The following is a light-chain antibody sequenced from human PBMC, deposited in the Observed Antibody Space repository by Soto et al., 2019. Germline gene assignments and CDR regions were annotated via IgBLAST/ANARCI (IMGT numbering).Light chain of an antibody. Sequence: EIVMTQSPASLSLPPGERATLSCRAGQGVTTNFAWYHQKSGQAPRLLIYDVSTRATGVPARFSGTGSETDFTLTISSLQSEDSAVYYCQQHNNWPFTFGQGTRLEIK. CDR3: QQHNNWPFT. J-gene: IGKJ5*01. CDR2: DVS. V-gene: IGKV3-15*01. CDR1: QGVTTN.